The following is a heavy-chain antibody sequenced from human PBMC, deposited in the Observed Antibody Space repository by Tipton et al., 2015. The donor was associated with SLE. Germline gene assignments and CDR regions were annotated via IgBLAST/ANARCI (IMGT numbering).Heavy chain of an antibody. CDR1: GGSISSYY. Sequence: TLSLTCTVSGGSISSYYWSWIRQSPGKGMEWIGYIYYSGSTNYNPSLKSRVTISVDTTKNQFSLKLSAVTAADTAVYYCARGWGYRNYWGQGTLVTVSS. V-gene: IGHV4-59*01. D-gene: IGHD5-24*01. J-gene: IGHJ4*02. CDR2: IYYSGST. CDR3: ARGWGYRNY.